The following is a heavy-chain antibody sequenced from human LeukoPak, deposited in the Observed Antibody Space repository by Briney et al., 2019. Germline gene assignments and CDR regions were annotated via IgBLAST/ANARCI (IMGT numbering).Heavy chain of an antibody. CDR3: ARVRDSSGYFVTPFSLYFDL. V-gene: IGHV1-69*06. Sequence: GASVEVSCKASGGTFSSYAISWVRQAPGQGLEWMGGIIPIFGTANYAQKFQGRVTITADKSTSTAYMELSSLRSEDTAVYYCARVRDSSGYFVTPFSLYFDLWGRGTLVTVSS. D-gene: IGHD3-22*01. CDR2: IIPIFGTA. J-gene: IGHJ2*01. CDR1: GGTFSSYA.